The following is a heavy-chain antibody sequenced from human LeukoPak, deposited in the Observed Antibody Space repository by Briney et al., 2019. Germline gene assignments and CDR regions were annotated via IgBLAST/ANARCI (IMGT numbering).Heavy chain of an antibody. D-gene: IGHD4-17*01. CDR2: ISSSSSYI. CDR3: AKNRRVATVTTRYYYYYYMDV. J-gene: IGHJ6*03. V-gene: IGHV3-21*01. Sequence: GGSLRLSCAASGFTFSSYSMNWVRQAPGKGLEWVSSISSSSSYIYYADSVKGRFTISRDNAKNSLYLQMNSLRAEDTSVYYCAKNRRVATVTTRYYYYYYMDVWGKGTTVTVSS. CDR1: GFTFSSYS.